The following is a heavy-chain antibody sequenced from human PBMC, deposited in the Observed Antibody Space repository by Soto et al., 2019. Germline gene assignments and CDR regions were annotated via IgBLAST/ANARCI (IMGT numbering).Heavy chain of an antibody. J-gene: IGHJ4*02. CDR2: ISYDGSNK. V-gene: IGHV3-30-3*01. CDR3: AGGVDYYDSSGYLDY. CDR1: GFTFSSYA. D-gene: IGHD3-22*01. Sequence: PGGSLRLSCAASGFTFSSYAMHWVRQAPGKGLEWVAVISYDGSNKYYADSVKGRFTISRDNSKNTLYLQMSSLRAEDTAVYYCAGGVDYYDSSGYLDYWGQGTLVTVSS.